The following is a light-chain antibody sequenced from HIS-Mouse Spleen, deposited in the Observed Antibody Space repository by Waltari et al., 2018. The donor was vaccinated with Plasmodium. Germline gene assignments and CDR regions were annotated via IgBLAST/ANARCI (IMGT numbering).Light chain of an antibody. CDR3: QAWDSSTAV. Sequence: SYELTQPPSVSVSPGPTASITSPGDQLGDKYACWYPQKPGQSPVLVIYQDSKRPSGIPERFSGSNSGNTATLTISGTQAMDEADYYCQAWDSSTAVFGGGTKLTVL. CDR2: QDS. V-gene: IGLV3-1*01. CDR1: QLGDKY. J-gene: IGLJ3*02.